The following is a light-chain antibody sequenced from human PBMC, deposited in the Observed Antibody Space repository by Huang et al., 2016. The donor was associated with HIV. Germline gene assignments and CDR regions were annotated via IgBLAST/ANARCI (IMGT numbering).Light chain of an antibody. CDR3: QQYYSYPL. CDR1: QGISNF. J-gene: IGKJ2*01. CDR2: DAS. V-gene: IGKV1-8*01. Sequence: AIRVTQSPSSLSASTGDRVTITCRASQGISNFLAWYQQKPGSAPKLLIYDASILQNGVPSRFSGNGSGTDFILTINCLQSEDFATYYCQQYYSYPLFGQGTKLQTK.